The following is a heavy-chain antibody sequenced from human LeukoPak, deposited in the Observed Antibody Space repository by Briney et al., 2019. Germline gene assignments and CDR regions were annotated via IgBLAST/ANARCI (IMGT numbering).Heavy chain of an antibody. V-gene: IGHV4-59*01. CDR3: ARELWFGESEYNWFDP. J-gene: IGHJ5*02. CDR2: IYYSGST. Sequence: SETLSLTCTVSGGSISSYYWSWIRQPPGKGREWIGYIYYSGSTNYNPSLKSRVTISVDTSKNQFSLKLSSVTAADTAVYYCARELWFGESEYNWFDPWGQGTLVTVSS. D-gene: IGHD3-10*01. CDR1: GGSISSYY.